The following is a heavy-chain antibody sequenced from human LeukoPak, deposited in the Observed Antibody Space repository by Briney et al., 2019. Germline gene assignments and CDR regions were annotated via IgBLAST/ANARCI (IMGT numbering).Heavy chain of an antibody. V-gene: IGHV3-23*01. Sequence: PGGSLRLPCAASGFTFSSYAMSWVRQAPGKGLEWVSAISGSGGSTYYADSVKGRFTISRDNSKNTLYLQMNSLRAEDTAVYYCAKGGRGYQLLSSFDPWGQGTLVTVSS. D-gene: IGHD2-2*01. CDR2: ISGSGGST. CDR1: GFTFSSYA. J-gene: IGHJ5*02. CDR3: AKGGRGYQLLSSFDP.